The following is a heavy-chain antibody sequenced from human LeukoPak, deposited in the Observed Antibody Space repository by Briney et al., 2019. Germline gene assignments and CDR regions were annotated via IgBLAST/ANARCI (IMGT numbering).Heavy chain of an antibody. V-gene: IGHV3-9*01. CDR1: GFTFDDFV. CDR2: ITYNSATT. J-gene: IGHJ5*02. D-gene: IGHD3-9*01. Sequence: GRSLRLSCVASGFTFDDFVMHWVRQAPGKGLEWVSCITYNSATTDYADSVKGRFTISRDNAKKSLYLQMDSLRTEDTAMYYCAKGSPGYNWFDPWGQGTLVTVSS. CDR3: AKGSPGYNWFDP.